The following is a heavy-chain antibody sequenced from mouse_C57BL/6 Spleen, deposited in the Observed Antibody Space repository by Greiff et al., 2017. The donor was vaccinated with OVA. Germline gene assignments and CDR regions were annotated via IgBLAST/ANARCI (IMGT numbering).Heavy chain of an antibody. D-gene: IGHD1-1*01. J-gene: IGHJ3*01. CDR2: ISNGGGST. CDR3: ARYHGSSYEGFAY. Sequence: EVKLVESGGGLVQPGGSLKLSCAASGFTFSDYYMYWVRQTPEKRLEWVAYISNGGGSTYYPDTVKGRFTIARDNAKNTLYLQMSRLKSEDTAMYYCARYHGSSYEGFAYWGQGTLVTVSA. V-gene: IGHV5-12*01. CDR1: GFTFSDYY.